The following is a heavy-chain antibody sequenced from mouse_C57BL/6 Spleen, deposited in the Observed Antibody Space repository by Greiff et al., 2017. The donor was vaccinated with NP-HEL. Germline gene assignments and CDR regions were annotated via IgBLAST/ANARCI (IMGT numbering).Heavy chain of an antibody. J-gene: IGHJ2*01. Sequence: QVQLQQPGAELVMPGASVKLSCKASGYTFTSYWMHWVKQRPGQGLEWIGEIDPSDSYTNYNQKFKGKSTLTVDKSSSTAYMQLSSLTSEDSAVYYCARIYYDMYYFDYWGQGTTLTVSS. CDR3: ARIYYDMYYFDY. D-gene: IGHD2-4*01. CDR2: IDPSDSYT. CDR1: GYTFTSYW. V-gene: IGHV1-69*01.